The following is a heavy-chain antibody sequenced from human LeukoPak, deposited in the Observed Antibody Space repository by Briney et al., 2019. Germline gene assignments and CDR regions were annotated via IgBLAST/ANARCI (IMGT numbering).Heavy chain of an antibody. CDR2: IYYSGST. D-gene: IGHD6-13*01. CDR1: GGSISSGDYY. CDR3: ARDQAAAGTNWFDP. Sequence: PSQTLSLTCTVSGGSISSGDYYWSWIRQPPGKGLEWIGYIYYSGSTYYNPSLKSRVTISVDASKNQFSLKLSSVTAADTAVYYCARDQAAAGTNWFDPWGQGTLVTVSS. J-gene: IGHJ5*02. V-gene: IGHV4-30-4*01.